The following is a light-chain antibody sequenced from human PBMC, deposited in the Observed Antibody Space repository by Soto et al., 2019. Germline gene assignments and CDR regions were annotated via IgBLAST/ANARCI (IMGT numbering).Light chain of an antibody. V-gene: IGKV3-20*01. CDR1: QSISSSY. CDR2: AAS. J-gene: IGKJ2*01. Sequence: EIVLTQSPGTLSLSPGEGGTLSCRASQSISSSYLAWYQQKPGQPPRLLIYAASSRATGIPDRFSGSGSGTDFTLTISRLEPEDFAVYYCQLYGGSHMFSFGQGTKLEIK. CDR3: QLYGGSHMFS.